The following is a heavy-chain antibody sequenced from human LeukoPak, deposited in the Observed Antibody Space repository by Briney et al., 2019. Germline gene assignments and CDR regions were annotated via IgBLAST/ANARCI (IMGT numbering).Heavy chain of an antibody. J-gene: IGHJ5*02. Sequence: SGGSLRLSCAASGFTFSSYGMHWVRQAPGKGLEWVAVISYDGSNKYYADSVKGRFTISGDNSKNTLYLQMNSLRAEDTAVYYCAKDLGIDPWYEPWFDPWGQGTLVTVSS. D-gene: IGHD6-13*01. V-gene: IGHV3-30*18. CDR3: AKDLGIDPWYEPWFDP. CDR2: ISYDGSNK. CDR1: GFTFSSYG.